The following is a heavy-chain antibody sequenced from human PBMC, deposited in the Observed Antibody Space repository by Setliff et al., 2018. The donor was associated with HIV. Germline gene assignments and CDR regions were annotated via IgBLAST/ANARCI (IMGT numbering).Heavy chain of an antibody. Sequence: PGESLTISCAASGFSFRTYWMSWVRQAPGKGLEWVANMKYDGTEIYYVDAVKGRFTISRDNAKKSVFLHMNSLRGEDTAVYYCVREGEYFDTIGHYLVRRFFDLWGQGTMVTVSS. V-gene: IGHV3-7*01. D-gene: IGHD3-9*01. CDR3: VREGEYFDTIGHYLVRRFFDL. J-gene: IGHJ3*01. CDR2: MKYDGTEI. CDR1: GFSFRTYW.